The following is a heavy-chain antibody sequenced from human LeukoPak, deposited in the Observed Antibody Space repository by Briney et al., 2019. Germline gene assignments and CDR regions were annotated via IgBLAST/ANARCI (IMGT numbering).Heavy chain of an antibody. V-gene: IGHV3-30-3*01. CDR1: GFTFSSYA. CDR3: ARDVPHNWFDF. J-gene: IGHJ5*01. D-gene: IGHD2-2*01. Sequence: GGSLRLSCAASGFTFSSYAMHWVRQAPGKGLEWVAVISYDGSNKYYADSVRGRFTASRDNAKNTLYLQMNNLRVEDTAVYYCARDVPHNWFDFWGQGTLVTVSS. CDR2: ISYDGSNK.